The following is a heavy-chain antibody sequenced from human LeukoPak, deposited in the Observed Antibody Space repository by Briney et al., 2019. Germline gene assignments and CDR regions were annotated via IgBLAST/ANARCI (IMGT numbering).Heavy chain of an antibody. J-gene: IGHJ5*02. D-gene: IGHD3-22*01. CDR2: IYPGHSDT. CDR1: GYSFSSYW. CDR3: ARAPLDSSGNHWGVWFDP. V-gene: IGHV5-51*01. Sequence: GESLKISCKGSGYSFSSYWIGWVRQMPGKGLEWMGIIYPGHSDTKYSPSFQGQVTMSADRSINTAYLQWSSLKASDTAIYYCARAPLDSSGNHWGVWFDPWGQGTLVTVSS.